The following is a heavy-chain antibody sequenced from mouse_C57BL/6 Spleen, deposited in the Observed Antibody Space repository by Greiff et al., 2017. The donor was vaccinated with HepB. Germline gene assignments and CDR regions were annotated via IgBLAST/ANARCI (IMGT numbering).Heavy chain of an antibody. CDR1: GYTFTSYW. Sequence: QVQLQQPGAELVMPGASVKLSCKASGYTFTSYWMHWVKQRPGQGLEWIGEIDPSDSYTNYNQKFKVKSTLTVDKSSSTAYMQLSSLTSEDSAVYYCARSFAYWGQGTLVTVSA. CDR3: ARSFAY. J-gene: IGHJ3*01. V-gene: IGHV1-69*01. CDR2: IDPSDSYT.